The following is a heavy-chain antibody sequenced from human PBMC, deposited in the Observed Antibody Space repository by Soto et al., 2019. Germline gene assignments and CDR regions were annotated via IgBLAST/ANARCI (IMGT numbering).Heavy chain of an antibody. Sequence: GSLRLSCAASGFTVSSYYMSWVRQAPGKGLEWVSVLYSGGSTYYTDSVKGRFTISRDNSKNTLYLQMDSLRADDSAVYYCAREQGNGFFHGAFDIWGQGTMVTVSS. D-gene: IGHD3-3*01. CDR1: GFTVSSYY. J-gene: IGHJ3*02. V-gene: IGHV3-53*01. CDR3: AREQGNGFFHGAFDI. CDR2: LYSGGST.